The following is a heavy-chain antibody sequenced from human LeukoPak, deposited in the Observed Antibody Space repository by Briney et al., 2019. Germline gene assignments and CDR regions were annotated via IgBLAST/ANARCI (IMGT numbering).Heavy chain of an antibody. V-gene: IGHV4-61*01. CDR3: ASDYGEWGTYFQH. D-gene: IGHD4-17*01. J-gene: IGHJ1*01. CDR2: IYYSGST. Sequence: SETLSLTCTVSGGSVSSGSYYWSWIRQPPGKGLEWIGYIYYSGSTNYNPSLKGRVTISVDTSKNQFSLKLSSVTAADTAVYYCASDYGEWGTYFQHWGQGTLVTVSS. CDR1: GGSVSSGSYY.